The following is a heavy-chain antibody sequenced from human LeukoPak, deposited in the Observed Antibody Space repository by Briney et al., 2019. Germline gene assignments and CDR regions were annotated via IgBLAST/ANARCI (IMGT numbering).Heavy chain of an antibody. Sequence: ASVKVSCKASGYTFTSYYMHWVRQAPGQGLEWMGIINPSGGSTSYAQKFQGRVTMTRDMSTSTVYMEPSSLRSEDTAVYYCASANGWLRAFDIWGQGTMVTVSS. CDR3: ASANGWLRAFDI. D-gene: IGHD5-12*01. CDR1: GYTFTSYY. J-gene: IGHJ3*02. V-gene: IGHV1-46*01. CDR2: INPSGGST.